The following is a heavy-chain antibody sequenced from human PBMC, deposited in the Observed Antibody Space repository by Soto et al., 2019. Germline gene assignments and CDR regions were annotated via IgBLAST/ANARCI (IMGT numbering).Heavy chain of an antibody. CDR2: ARNKVNGYTI. Sequence: PVGSLRLSCAASGFIFSDHYMDWVRQAPGQGLEWVGRARNKVNGYTIAYAASVKGRFTISRDDSKNSLYLQMNSLKTEDTAVYFCARLMGTSFDLWGQGTLVTVSS. J-gene: IGHJ4*02. V-gene: IGHV3-72*01. CDR1: GFIFSDHY. CDR3: ARLMGTSFDL. D-gene: IGHD2-8*01.